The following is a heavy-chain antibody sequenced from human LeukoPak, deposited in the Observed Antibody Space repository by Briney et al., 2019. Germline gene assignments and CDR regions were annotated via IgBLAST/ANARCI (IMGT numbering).Heavy chain of an antibody. CDR1: GGSFSGYY. Sequence: SETLSLTCAVYGGSFSGYYWSWIRQPPGKGLEWIGEINHSGSTNYNPSLKSRVTISVDTSKNQFSLKLSSVTAADTAVYYCARRGIAATHYYFDYWGQGTLVTVSS. J-gene: IGHJ4*02. V-gene: IGHV4-34*01. CDR3: ARRGIAATHYYFDY. D-gene: IGHD2-15*01. CDR2: INHSGST.